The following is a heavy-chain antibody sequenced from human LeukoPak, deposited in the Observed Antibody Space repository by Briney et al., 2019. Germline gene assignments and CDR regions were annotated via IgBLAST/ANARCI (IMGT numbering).Heavy chain of an antibody. V-gene: IGHV3-48*03. CDR1: GFTFGIYE. J-gene: IGHJ6*03. CDR3: ARGGEHVDPLDHYYYMDV. Sequence: GGSLRLSCAASGFTFGIYEMNWVRQAPGKGLEWVSYISSSGSTIYYSDSVKGRFTISRDNAKNSLDLQMNILRAEDTAVYYCARGGEHVDPLDHYYYMDVWGKGTTVTISS. CDR2: ISSSGSTI. D-gene: IGHD3-16*01.